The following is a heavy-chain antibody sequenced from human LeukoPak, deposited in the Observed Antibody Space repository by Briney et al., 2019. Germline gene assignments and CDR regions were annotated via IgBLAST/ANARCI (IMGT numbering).Heavy chain of an antibody. CDR2: INPNSGGT. D-gene: IGHD6-19*01. J-gene: IGHJ4*02. V-gene: IGHV1-2*02. Sequence: ASVKVSCKASGYTFTGYYMHWVRQAPGQGLEWMGWINPNSGGTNYAQKFQGRVTMTRDTSISTAYMELSSLRSEDTAVYYCARAIAVAANFDYWGQGTLVTVSS. CDR1: GYTFTGYY. CDR3: ARAIAVAANFDY.